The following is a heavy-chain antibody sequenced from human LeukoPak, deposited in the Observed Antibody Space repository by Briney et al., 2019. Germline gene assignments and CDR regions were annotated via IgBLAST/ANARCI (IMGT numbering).Heavy chain of an antibody. D-gene: IGHD6-13*01. CDR3: AKEWDRKISSWHQGAEENYFDY. J-gene: IGHJ4*02. V-gene: IGHV3-23*01. CDR1: GFTFSSYA. Sequence: QAGGSLRLSCAASGFTFSSYAMSWVRQAPGKGLEWVSAISGSGGSTYYADSVKGRFTISRDNSKNTLYLQMNSLRAEDTAVYYCAKEWDRKISSWHQGAEENYFDYWGQGTLVTVSS. CDR2: ISGSGGST.